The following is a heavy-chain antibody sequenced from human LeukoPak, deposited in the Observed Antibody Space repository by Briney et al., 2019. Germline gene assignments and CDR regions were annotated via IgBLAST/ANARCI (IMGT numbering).Heavy chain of an antibody. CDR2: ISYDGSNK. V-gene: IGHV3-30*18. D-gene: IGHD6-19*01. CDR3: AKGQGSGWYEAFDI. CDR1: GFTFSTYG. Sequence: PGGSLRLSCAASGFTFSTYGMHWVRQAPGKGLEWVAAISYDGSNKYYADSVKGRFTISRDNSKNTLYLQMNSLRAEDTAVYYCAKGQGSGWYEAFDIWGQGTMVTVSS. J-gene: IGHJ3*02.